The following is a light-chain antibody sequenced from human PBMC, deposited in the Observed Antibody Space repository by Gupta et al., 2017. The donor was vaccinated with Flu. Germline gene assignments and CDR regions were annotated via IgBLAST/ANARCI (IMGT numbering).Light chain of an antibody. CDR3: QQYNNWVFS. CDR2: GAS. CDR1: QTVASN. J-gene: IGKJ3*01. V-gene: IGKV3D-15*01. Sequence: GERVTLSCRASQTVASNLAWYQQKPGQAPRLLIFGASSRAAGIPARFSGSGSGTEFTLTVSSLQSEDFAVYYCQQYNNWVFSFGPGTTVEIK.